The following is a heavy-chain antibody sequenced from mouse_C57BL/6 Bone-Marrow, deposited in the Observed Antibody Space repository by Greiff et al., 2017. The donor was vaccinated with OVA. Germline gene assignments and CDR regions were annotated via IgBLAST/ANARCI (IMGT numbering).Heavy chain of an antibody. V-gene: IGHV5-17*01. CDR2: ISSGRSTI. Sequence: EVKLVESGGGLVKPGGSLKLSCAASGFTFSDYGMHWVRQAPEKGLEWVAYISSGRSTIYYADTVKGRFTISRDNAKNTLFLQMTSLRSEDTAMYYCARLAAQAHYAMDYWGQGTSVTVSS. D-gene: IGHD3-2*02. CDR1: GFTFSDYG. J-gene: IGHJ4*01. CDR3: ARLAAQAHYAMDY.